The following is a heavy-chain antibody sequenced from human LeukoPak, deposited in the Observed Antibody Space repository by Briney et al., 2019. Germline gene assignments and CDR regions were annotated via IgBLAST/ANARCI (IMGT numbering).Heavy chain of an antibody. CDR2: ISGSGDNT. J-gene: IGHJ6*03. V-gene: IGHV3-23*01. CDR1: GFTFSSHA. CDR3: ACTAYYYYYLDV. Sequence: GRSLRLSCAASGFTFSSHAMSWVRQAPGEGLEWVSAISGSGDNTYYADSVKGRFTISRDNSKNTLYLHMNSLRAEDTAVYYCACTAYYYYYLDVWGKGTTVTVSS. D-gene: IGHD5-18*01.